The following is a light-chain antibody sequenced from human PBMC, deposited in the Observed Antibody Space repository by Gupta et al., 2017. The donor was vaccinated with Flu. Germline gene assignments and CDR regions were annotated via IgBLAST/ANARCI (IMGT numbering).Light chain of an antibody. CDR1: QTVSNC. J-gene: IGKJ1*01. CDR2: ATS. CDR3: QQTYTVTQT. V-gene: IGKV1-39*01. Sequence: DIHMTQSPTSLSASVGDRVSITCRASQTVSNCLNWYQQQPGKAPNLLIFATSTLENGVPSRFSGSGSDTDFTLTITNLQPEDFATYYCQQTYTVTQTFGQGTKVEI.